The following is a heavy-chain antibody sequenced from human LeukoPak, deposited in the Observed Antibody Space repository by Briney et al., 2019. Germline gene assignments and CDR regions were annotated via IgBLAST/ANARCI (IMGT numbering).Heavy chain of an antibody. Sequence: SETLSLTCTVSGGSISSYYWSWIRQPTGKGLEWIGRIYTSGSTNYNPSLKSRVTMSVDTSKNQFSLKLSSVTAADTAVYYCARELYGGNSGYYYYYMDVWGKGTTVTVSS. CDR2: IYTSGST. D-gene: IGHD4-23*01. CDR1: GGSISSYY. J-gene: IGHJ6*03. V-gene: IGHV4-4*07. CDR3: ARELYGGNSGYYYYYMDV.